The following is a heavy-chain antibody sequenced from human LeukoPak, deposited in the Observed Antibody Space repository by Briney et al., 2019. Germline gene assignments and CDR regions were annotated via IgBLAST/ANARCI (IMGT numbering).Heavy chain of an antibody. CDR1: GFTFSSYS. J-gene: IGHJ6*02. V-gene: IGHV3-48*04. Sequence: GGSLRLSCAASGFTFSSYSMNWVRQAPGKGLEWVSYISSSSSTIYYADSVKGRFTISRDNAKNSLYLQMNSLRAEDTAVYYCARDPHLDVWGQGTTVTVSS. CDR3: ARDPHLDV. CDR2: ISSSSSTI.